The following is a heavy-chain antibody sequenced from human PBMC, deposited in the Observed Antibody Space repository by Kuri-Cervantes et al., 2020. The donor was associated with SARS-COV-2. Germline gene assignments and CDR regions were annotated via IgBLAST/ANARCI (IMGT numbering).Heavy chain of an antibody. J-gene: IGHJ5*02. CDR2: INSDGSSA. Sequence: GESLKISCAASGFTFSSYWMHWVRQAPGKGLVWVSRINSDGSSASYADSVKGRFTISRDNAKNTLYLQMNSLRAEDTAVYYCARDRLRYCSSTSCYGWFDPWGQGTLGTVSS. CDR3: ARDRLRYCSSTSCYGWFDP. V-gene: IGHV3-74*01. CDR1: GFTFSSYW. D-gene: IGHD2-2*01.